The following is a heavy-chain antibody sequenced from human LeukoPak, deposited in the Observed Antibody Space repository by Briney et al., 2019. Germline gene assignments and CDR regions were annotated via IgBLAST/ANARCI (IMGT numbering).Heavy chain of an antibody. J-gene: IGHJ3*01. Sequence: GGSLRLSCAASELTYSNFAMHWVRQAPGGGLKYVSGISRNGDNTYYANSVKGRFTISRDNSKNTLFLQMGSLRDEDMAVYYCAREPPGYTSNWKGFGLWGPGTMVTVSS. CDR2: ISRNGDNT. CDR1: ELTYSNFA. V-gene: IGHV3-64*01. CDR3: AREPPGYTSNWKGFGL. D-gene: IGHD6-13*01.